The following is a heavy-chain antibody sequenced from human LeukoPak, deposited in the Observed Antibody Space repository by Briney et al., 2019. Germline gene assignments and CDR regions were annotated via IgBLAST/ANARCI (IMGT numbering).Heavy chain of an antibody. CDR2: IYTSGST. J-gene: IGHJ4*02. Sequence: SATLSLTCTVSGGSISSYYWSWIRQPAGKGLEWIGRIYTSGSTNYNPSLKSRVTMSVDTSKHQFSLKLSSVTAADTAVYYCARGEGYYYDSSGYYRPKAGFDYWGQGTLVTVSS. CDR3: ARGEGYYYDSSGYYRPKAGFDY. CDR1: GGSISSYY. V-gene: IGHV4-4*07. D-gene: IGHD3-22*01.